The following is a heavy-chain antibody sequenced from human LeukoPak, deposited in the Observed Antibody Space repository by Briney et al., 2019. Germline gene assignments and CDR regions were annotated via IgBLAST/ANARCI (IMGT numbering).Heavy chain of an antibody. CDR1: GGTFSTYA. V-gene: IGHV1-69*04. Sequence: SVKVSCKSSGGTFSTYAIIWVRQAPGQGLEWVGRIVPILGTANYAQNSQGRVTITADRSTTTAYMELSSLRSEGTAVYYCARVPQGSSWPYYFDYWGQGTLVTVSS. D-gene: IGHD6-13*01. J-gene: IGHJ4*02. CDR3: ARVPQGSSWPYYFDY. CDR2: IVPILGTA.